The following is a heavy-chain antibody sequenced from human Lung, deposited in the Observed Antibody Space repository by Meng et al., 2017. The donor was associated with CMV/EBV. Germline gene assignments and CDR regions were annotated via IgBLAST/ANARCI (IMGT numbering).Heavy chain of an antibody. J-gene: IGHJ4*02. CDR3: ARVWNYDILTGYYTHYFDY. CDR2: ISTYNGNT. D-gene: IGHD3-9*01. Sequence: LGQSGGEVKTPGAQVKLSWKASGYTFASYGLSWWRQAPGQVLEWMGWISTYNGNTNYAQKLQGRVTMTTDTSTSTVYMEVRSLRSDDTAVYYCARVWNYDILTGYYTHYFDYWGQGTLVTVSS. V-gene: IGHV1-18*01. CDR1: GYTFASYG.